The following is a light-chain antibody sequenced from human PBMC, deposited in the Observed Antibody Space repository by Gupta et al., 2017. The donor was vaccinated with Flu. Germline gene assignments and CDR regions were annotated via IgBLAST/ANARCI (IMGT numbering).Light chain of an antibody. V-gene: IGKV3D-15*01. CDR3: QQYEDWPFT. Sequence: EIIMTQSPATLSVSPGEGATLSCKSSQRFSSDLAWYQQKPGQAPRLLIYGGSTRATGIPARFSGSGSGTEFTLTISSLQCEDFAVYYCQQYEDWPFTFGHGTKVDIK. CDR1: QRFSSD. CDR2: GGS. J-gene: IGKJ3*01.